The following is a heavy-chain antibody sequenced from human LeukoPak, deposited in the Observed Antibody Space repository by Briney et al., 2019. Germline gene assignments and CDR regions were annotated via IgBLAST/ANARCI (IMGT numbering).Heavy chain of an antibody. CDR2: IYSDNT. CDR1: GFTVSSNS. V-gene: IGHV3-53*01. D-gene: IGHD2-2*01. Sequence: GGSLRLSCTGSGFTVSSNSMSWVRQAPGKGLEWVSFIYSDNTHYSDSVKGRFTISRDNSKNTLYLQMNSLRAEDTAVYYCAKPWYQLLEDAFDIWGQGTMVTVS. CDR3: AKPWYQLLEDAFDI. J-gene: IGHJ3*02.